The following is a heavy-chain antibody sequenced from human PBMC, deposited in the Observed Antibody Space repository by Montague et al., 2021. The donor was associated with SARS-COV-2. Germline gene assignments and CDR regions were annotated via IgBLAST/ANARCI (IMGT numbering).Heavy chain of an antibody. CDR2: MSYSGSA. D-gene: IGHD2-8*01. V-gene: IGHV4-59*01. J-gene: IGHJ6*02. CDR1: GATISSDY. Sequence: SETLSLTCTVSGATISSDYWSWIRQSPGKGLEWIGYMSYSGSATYNPSLESRVAVSVDRSKNQVSLKLTSVTAADTAVYYCARLLRSCTNGVCRTYYYYALDVWGQGTTVTVSS. CDR3: ARLLRSCTNGVCRTYYYYALDV.